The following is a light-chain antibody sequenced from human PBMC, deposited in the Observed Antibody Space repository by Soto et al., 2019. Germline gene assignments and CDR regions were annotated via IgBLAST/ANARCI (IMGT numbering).Light chain of an antibody. Sequence: QSALTQPPSASGSPGQSVTTSCTGTSSDIGGYNSVSWYQQHPGKAPRLMIYEVNKRPSGVPDRFSGSKSGYTASLTVSGLQTEDEAFYYCSSSAGIYHYLVFGGGTQLTVL. CDR2: EVN. J-gene: IGLJ3*02. V-gene: IGLV2-8*01. CDR1: SSDIGGYNS. CDR3: SSSAGIYHYLV.